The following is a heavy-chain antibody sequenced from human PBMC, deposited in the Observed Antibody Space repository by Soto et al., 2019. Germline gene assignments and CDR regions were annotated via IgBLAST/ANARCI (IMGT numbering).Heavy chain of an antibody. CDR1: GGSISSGGYY. D-gene: IGHD5-18*01. V-gene: IGHV4-31*03. J-gene: IGHJ3*02. Sequence: SETLSLTCTVSGGSISSGGYYWSWIRQHPGKGLEWIGYIYYSGSTYYNPSLKSRVTISVDTSKNQFSLKLSSVTAADTAVYYCAREGIGYSYAKKAQRDAFDIWGQGTMVTVSS. CDR3: AREGIGYSYAKKAQRDAFDI. CDR2: IYYSGST.